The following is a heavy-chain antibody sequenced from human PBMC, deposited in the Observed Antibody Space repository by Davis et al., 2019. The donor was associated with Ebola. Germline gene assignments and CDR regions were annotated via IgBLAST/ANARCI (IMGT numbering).Heavy chain of an antibody. Sequence: GGSLRLSCAASGFTFSSYWMSWVRQAPGKGLEWVANIKQDGSEKYYVDSVKGRFTISRDNAKNSLYLQMNSLRAEDTAVYYCARGGYYDSGGFKSRRKYYYGMDVWGQGTTVTVSS. V-gene: IGHV3-7*03. D-gene: IGHD3-22*01. CDR2: IKQDGSEK. CDR1: GFTFSSYW. J-gene: IGHJ6*02. CDR3: ARGGYYDSGGFKSRRKYYYGMDV.